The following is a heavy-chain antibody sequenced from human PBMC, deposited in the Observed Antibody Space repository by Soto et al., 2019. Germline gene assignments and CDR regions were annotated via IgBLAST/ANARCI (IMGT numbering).Heavy chain of an antibody. CDR2: ISYDGSNK. CDR1: GFTFSSYG. D-gene: IGHD6-13*01. Sequence: QVQLVESGGGVVQPGRSLRLSCAASGFTFSSYGMHWVRQAPGKGLEWVAVISYDGSNKYYADSVKGRFTISRDNSKNTLYLQMNSLSAEDTAVYYCAKEVIAAAGVDYWGQGTLVTVSS. V-gene: IGHV3-30*18. CDR3: AKEVIAAAGVDY. J-gene: IGHJ4*02.